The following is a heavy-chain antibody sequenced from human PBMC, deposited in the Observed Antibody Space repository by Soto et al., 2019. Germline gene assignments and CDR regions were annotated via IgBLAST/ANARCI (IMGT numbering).Heavy chain of an antibody. V-gene: IGHV1-69*13. CDR3: ARGLIEVAGTSFDY. J-gene: IGHJ4*02. CDR2: IIPIFGTA. Sequence: ASVKVSCKASGGTFSSYAISWVRQAPGQGLEWMGGIIPIFGTANYAQKFQGRVTITAGESTSTAYMELSSLRSEDTAVYYCARGLIEVAGTSFDYWGQGTLVTVSS. CDR1: GGTFSSYA. D-gene: IGHD6-19*01.